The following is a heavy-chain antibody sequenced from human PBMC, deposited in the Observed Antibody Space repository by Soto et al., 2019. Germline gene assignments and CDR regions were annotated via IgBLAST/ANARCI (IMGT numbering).Heavy chain of an antibody. J-gene: IGHJ6*02. CDR3: ARAGSTVTAYYYYGMDV. Sequence: GGSLRLSCAASGFTFSSYSMNWVRQAPGKGLEWVSYISSSSSTIYYADSVKGRFTISRDNAKNSLYLQMNSLRDEDTAVYYCARAGSTVTAYYYYGMDVWGQGTTVTVSS. V-gene: IGHV3-48*02. D-gene: IGHD4-17*01. CDR2: ISSSSSTI. CDR1: GFTFSSYS.